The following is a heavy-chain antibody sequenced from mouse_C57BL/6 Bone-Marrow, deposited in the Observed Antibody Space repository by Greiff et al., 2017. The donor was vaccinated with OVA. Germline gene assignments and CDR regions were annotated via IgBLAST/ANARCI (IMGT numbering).Heavy chain of an antibody. J-gene: IGHJ4*01. V-gene: IGHV14-4*01. CDR3: TNYYGSSPYYYAMDY. D-gene: IGHD1-1*01. CDR1: GFNIKDDY. Sequence: EVKVVESGAELVRPGASVKLSCTASGFNIKDDYMHWVKQRPEQGLEWIGWIDPENGDTEYASKFQGKATITADTSSNTAYLQLSSLTSEDTAVYYCTNYYGSSPYYYAMDYWGQGTSVTVSS. CDR2: IDPENGDT.